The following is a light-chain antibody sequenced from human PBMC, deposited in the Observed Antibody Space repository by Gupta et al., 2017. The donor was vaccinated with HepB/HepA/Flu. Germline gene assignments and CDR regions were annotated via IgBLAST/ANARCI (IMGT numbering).Light chain of an antibody. CDR2: DAS. V-gene: IGKV3-11*01. Sequence: IVLTQSSATLSLSPGERPTLSCRASQSVSRYLAWYQQTTGQAPRLLIYDASNRATGIPARCSGSGSATDFTLTISSREPEDFAVYYCQQHSDSPTCTFGQGTKLEIK. J-gene: IGKJ2*02. CDR3: QQHSDSPTCT. CDR1: QSVSRY.